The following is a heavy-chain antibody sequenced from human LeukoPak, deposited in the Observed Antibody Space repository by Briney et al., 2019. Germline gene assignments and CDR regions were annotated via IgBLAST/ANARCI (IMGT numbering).Heavy chain of an antibody. V-gene: IGHV4-59*12. Sequence: SETLSLTCTVSGGSISSYYWSWIRQPPGKGLEWIGYIYYSGSTNYNPSLKSRVTISVDTSKNQFSLKLSSVTAADTAVYYCARAIRRYYDSSLFDYWGQGTLVTVSS. CDR1: GGSISSYY. CDR2: IYYSGST. CDR3: ARAIRRYYDSSLFDY. D-gene: IGHD3-22*01. J-gene: IGHJ4*02.